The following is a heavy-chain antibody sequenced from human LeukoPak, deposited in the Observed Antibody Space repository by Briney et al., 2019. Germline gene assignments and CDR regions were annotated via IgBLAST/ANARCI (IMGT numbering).Heavy chain of an antibody. D-gene: IGHD3-9*01. V-gene: IGHV3-30*02. Sequence: PGGSLRLSCAAAGFSVSSNYMSWVRQAPGKGLEWVAFIRYDGSNKYYADSVKGRFTISRDNSKNTLYLQMNSLRAEDTAVYYCAKARYDILTATIFDYWGQGTLVTVSS. CDR1: GFSVSSNY. CDR3: AKARYDILTATIFDY. CDR2: IRYDGSNK. J-gene: IGHJ4*02.